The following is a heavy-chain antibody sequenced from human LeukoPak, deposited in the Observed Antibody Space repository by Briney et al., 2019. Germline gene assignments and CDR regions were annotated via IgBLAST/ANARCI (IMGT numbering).Heavy chain of an antibody. J-gene: IGHJ4*02. V-gene: IGHV1-2*02. CDR2: IDPAGGIT. CDR1: GYIFSDYW. CDR3: ARVGAPGGLQPYHYYY. D-gene: IGHD3-16*01. Sequence: ASVNVSCKASGYIFSDYWIHWVRQAPGRGLECLGWIDPAGGITNQPQKFQGRITVTRDTSASTVYMDLTGLTTDDTTLYYCARVGAPGGLQPYHYYYWGQGTLVTVSS.